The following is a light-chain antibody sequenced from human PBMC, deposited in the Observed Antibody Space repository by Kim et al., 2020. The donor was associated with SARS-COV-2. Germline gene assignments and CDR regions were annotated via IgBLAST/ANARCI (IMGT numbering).Light chain of an antibody. Sequence: APGGRGTRNYRSSKGVGSNYLAWYQQETGQAPGLLFCGASSWATSVPDRFSGGGSWTDFTLTISRLEPEDLAVYYCQRFVSSPPTFGQGTRLEIK. CDR3: QRFVSSPPT. CDR1: KGVGSNY. J-gene: IGKJ5*01. CDR2: GAS. V-gene: IGKV3-20*01.